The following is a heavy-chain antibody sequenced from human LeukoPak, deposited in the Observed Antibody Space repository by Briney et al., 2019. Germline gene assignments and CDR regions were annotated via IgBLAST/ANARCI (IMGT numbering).Heavy chain of an antibody. J-gene: IGHJ3*02. V-gene: IGHV3-48*02. CDR1: GFTFSSYS. CDR3: ARERGGYYYYDSSGYGAFDI. Sequence: PGGSLRLSCAASGFTFSSYSMNWVRQARGKGLEWVSYISSSSSTIYYADSVKGRFTISRDNAKNSLYLQMNSLRDEDTAVYYCARERGGYYYYDSSGYGAFDIWGQGTMVTVSS. D-gene: IGHD3-22*01. CDR2: ISSSSSTI.